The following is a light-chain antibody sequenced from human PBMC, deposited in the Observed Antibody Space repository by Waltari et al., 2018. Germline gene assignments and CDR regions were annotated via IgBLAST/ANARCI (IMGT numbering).Light chain of an antibody. CDR1: SSDVGGYNY. CDR3: SSYTSSIYPVV. V-gene: IGLV2-14*01. CDR2: EVS. J-gene: IGLJ2*01. Sequence: QSALTQPASVSGSPGQSITISCTGTSSDVGGYNYVSWYQHHPGKAPKLMIFEVSNRRSGVSTRFSGSMSGNTASLTFSGLQAEDEADYYCSSYTSSIYPVVFGGGTKLTVL.